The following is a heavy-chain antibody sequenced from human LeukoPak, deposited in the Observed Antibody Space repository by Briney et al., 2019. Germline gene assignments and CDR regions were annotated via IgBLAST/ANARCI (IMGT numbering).Heavy chain of an antibody. Sequence: ASVNVSCKASGGTFSSYAISWVRQVPGQGLEWMGRIIPILGVANYAQKFQGRVTITADKSTSTAYMELRSLRSENTAVYYCARDLCSSSSRFNDAFDIWGQGTMVTVSS. CDR3: ARDLCSSSSRFNDAFDI. D-gene: IGHD6-6*01. V-gene: IGHV1-69*04. J-gene: IGHJ3*02. CDR1: GGTFSSYA. CDR2: IIPILGVA.